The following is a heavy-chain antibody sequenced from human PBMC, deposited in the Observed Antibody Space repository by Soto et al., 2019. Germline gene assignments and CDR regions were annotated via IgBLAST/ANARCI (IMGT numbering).Heavy chain of an antibody. CDR2: ISPHNFNT. CDR3: ARDEGGYDILTGYYKAHHFDY. J-gene: IGHJ4*02. CDR1: GYTFTHFY. Sequence: QVHLEQSGAEVKKPGDSVKVSCKASGYTFTHFYITWVRQAPGQGLEWMGAISPHNFNTNFAQKFQGRVTLTTDTSTNTAYMELRSLTSEDTAVYYCARDEGGYDILTGYYKAHHFDYWGQGVLVTVSS. V-gene: IGHV1-18*01. D-gene: IGHD3-9*01.